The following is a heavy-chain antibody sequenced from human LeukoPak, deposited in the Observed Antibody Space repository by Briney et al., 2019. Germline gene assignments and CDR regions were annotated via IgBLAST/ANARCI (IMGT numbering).Heavy chain of an antibody. Sequence: SETLSLTCTVSGGSISSGGYYWSWIRQHPGKGLEWIGYIYYSGSTYYNPSLKSRVTISVDTSKNQFSLKLSSVTAADMAVYYCARDQVNGMDVWGQGTTVTVSS. V-gene: IGHV4-31*03. CDR3: ARDQVNGMDV. D-gene: IGHD3-22*01. CDR2: IYYSGST. J-gene: IGHJ6*02. CDR1: GGSISSGGYY.